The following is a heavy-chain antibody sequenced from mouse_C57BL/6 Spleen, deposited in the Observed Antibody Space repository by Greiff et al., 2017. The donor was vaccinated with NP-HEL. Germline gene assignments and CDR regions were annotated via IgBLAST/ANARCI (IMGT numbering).Heavy chain of an antibody. V-gene: IGHV1-80*01. CDR3: ARSIYYGNIRGNFDY. CDR2: IYPGDGDT. J-gene: IGHJ2*01. D-gene: IGHD2-1*01. CDR1: GYAFSSYW. Sequence: VQLQQSGAELVKPGASVKISCKASGYAFSSYWMNWVKQRPGKGLEWIGQIYPGDGDTNYNGKFKGKATLTADKSSSTAYMQLSSLTSEDSAVYFCARSIYYGNIRGNFDYWGQGTTLTVSS.